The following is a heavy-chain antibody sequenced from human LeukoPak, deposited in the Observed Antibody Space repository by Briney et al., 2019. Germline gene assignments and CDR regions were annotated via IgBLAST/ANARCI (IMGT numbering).Heavy chain of an antibody. CDR2: INIDGSNT. CDR3: ARSLGGAYDY. V-gene: IGHV3-74*01. Sequence: GGSLRLSCAASGFPFSSYWMHWVRQAPGKGLVWVSRINIDGSNTNYADSVKGRFTISRDNAKNTLYLRMESLRAEDTAVYYCARSLGGAYDYWGQGTLVTVSS. J-gene: IGHJ4*02. D-gene: IGHD1-26*01. CDR1: GFPFSSYW.